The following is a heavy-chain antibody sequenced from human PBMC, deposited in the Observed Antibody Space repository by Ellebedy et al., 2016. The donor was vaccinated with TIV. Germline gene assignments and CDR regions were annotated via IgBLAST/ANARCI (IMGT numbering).Heavy chain of an antibody. CDR1: GFTFSSHD. V-gene: IGHV3-13*01. J-gene: IGHJ4*02. CDR2: IGSAGDT. Sequence: PGGSLRLSCAASGFTFSSHDMHWVRQGTGKGLEWVSAIGSAGDTSYSGTVKARFTIPRENGKNAVYLQMNSLSAEATAVYYCARASAGLDYWGQGTLVTVSS. CDR3: ARASAGLDY. D-gene: IGHD6-13*01.